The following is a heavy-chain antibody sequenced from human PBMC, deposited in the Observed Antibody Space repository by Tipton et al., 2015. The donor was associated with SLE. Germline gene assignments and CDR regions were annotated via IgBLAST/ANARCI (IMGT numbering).Heavy chain of an antibody. Sequence: TLSLTCTVSGASISSGSYCWSWIRQPAGKGLEWIGYISKSGSTNHNPSLKSRVTISRDTSKNQFSLKLNSVTAADTAVYYCAREALNAEYFQNWGQGTLVTVSS. CDR3: AREALNAEYFQN. CDR2: ISKSGST. V-gene: IGHV4-61*10. CDR1: GASISSGSYC. J-gene: IGHJ1*01.